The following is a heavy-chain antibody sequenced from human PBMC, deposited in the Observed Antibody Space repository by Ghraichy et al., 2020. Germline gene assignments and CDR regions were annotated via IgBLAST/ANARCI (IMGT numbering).Heavy chain of an antibody. J-gene: IGHJ4*02. V-gene: IGHV4-34*01. D-gene: IGHD6-13*01. CDR1: GGSFSGYY. CDR2: INHSGST. Sequence: SETLSLTCAVYGGSFSGYYWSWIRQPPGKGLEWIGEINHSGSTNYNPSLKSRVTISVDTSKNQFSLKLSSVTAADTAVYYCARGRGRFGIAAAGMRVFDYWGQGTLVTVSS. CDR3: ARGRGRFGIAAAGMRVFDY.